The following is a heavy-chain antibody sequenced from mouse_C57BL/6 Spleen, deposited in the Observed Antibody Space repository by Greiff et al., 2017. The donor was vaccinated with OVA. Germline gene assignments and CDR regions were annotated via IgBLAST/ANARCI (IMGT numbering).Heavy chain of an antibody. Sequence: QVQLKQPGAELVRPGASVTLSCKASGYTFTDYEMHWVKQTPVHGLEWIGALDPETGGTAYNQKFKGKAILTADKSSSTAYMELRSLTSEDSAVYYCTRGDGSSYAFDYWGQGTTLTVSS. D-gene: IGHD1-1*01. CDR2: LDPETGGT. J-gene: IGHJ2*01. CDR3: TRGDGSSYAFDY. CDR1: GYTFTDYE. V-gene: IGHV1-15*01.